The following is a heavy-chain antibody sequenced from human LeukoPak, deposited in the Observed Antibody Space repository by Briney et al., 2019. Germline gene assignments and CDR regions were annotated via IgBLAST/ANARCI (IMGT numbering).Heavy chain of an antibody. CDR3: AKDQGRDGYNFVGFDY. D-gene: IGHD5-24*01. CDR2: ISGSGGST. J-gene: IGHJ4*02. Sequence: GGSLRLSCAASGFTFSSYAMSWVRQAPGKGQEWVSAISGSGGSTYYADSVKGRFTISRDNSKNTLYLQMNSLRAEDTAVYYCAKDQGRDGYNFVGFDYWGQGTLVTVSS. V-gene: IGHV3-23*01. CDR1: GFTFSSYA.